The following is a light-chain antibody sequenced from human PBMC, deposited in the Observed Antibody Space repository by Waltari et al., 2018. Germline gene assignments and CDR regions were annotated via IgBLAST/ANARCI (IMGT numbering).Light chain of an antibody. J-gene: IGLJ1*01. Sequence: QSVLTQPPSVSGAPGQRVIISCTGSDSNIGAGYAVPWYQKLPGAAPKLLIYGHNNRPSGVPDRFSSSKSGTSVSLAITGLQTDDEADYYCQSFDSSLNGYVFGTGTQVTVL. CDR3: QSFDSSLNGYV. V-gene: IGLV1-40*01. CDR1: DSNIGAGYA. CDR2: GHN.